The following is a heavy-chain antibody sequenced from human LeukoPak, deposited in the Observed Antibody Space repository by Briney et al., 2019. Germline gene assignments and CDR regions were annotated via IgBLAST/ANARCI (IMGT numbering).Heavy chain of an antibody. CDR2: IYYSGST. Sequence: SETLSLTCTVSGGSISSGDYYWSWIRQPPGKGLEWIGYIYYSGSTYYNPSLKSRVTISVDTSKNQFSLKLSSVTAADTAVYYCARSRPRRYCSGGSCPVGVDYWGQGTLVTVSS. J-gene: IGHJ4*02. D-gene: IGHD2-15*01. CDR1: GGSISSGDYY. V-gene: IGHV4-30-4*01. CDR3: ARSRPRRYCSGGSCPVGVDY.